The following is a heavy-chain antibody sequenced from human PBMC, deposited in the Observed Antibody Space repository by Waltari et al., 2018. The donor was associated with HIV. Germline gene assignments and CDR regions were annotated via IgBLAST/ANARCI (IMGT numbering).Heavy chain of an antibody. CDR2: MSPNSGNT. V-gene: IGHV1-8*01. Sequence: QVQLVQSGAEGKMPGASVKVSCKASGYASATYDVNWVRQATGQGPEWMGWMSPNSGNTVYAQEFQGRVTMTRDTSISTVYMELSSLTSEDTAVYYCARGGSASMDVWGQGTTVTVSS. J-gene: IGHJ6*02. CDR1: GYASATYD. CDR3: ARGGSASMDV.